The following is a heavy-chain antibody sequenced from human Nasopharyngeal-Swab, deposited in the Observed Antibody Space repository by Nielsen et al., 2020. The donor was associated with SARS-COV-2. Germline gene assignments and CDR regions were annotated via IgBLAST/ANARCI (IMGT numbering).Heavy chain of an antibody. CDR3: ARVGGDLRFLEWPLDY. V-gene: IGHV7-4-1*02. Sequence: ASVKVSCKASGYTFTSYAMNWVRQAPGQGLEWMGWINTNTGNPTYAQGFTGRFVFSLDTSVSTAYLQISSLKAEDTAVYCCARVGGDLRFLEWPLDYWGQGTLVTVSS. D-gene: IGHD3-3*01. CDR2: INTNTGNP. CDR1: GYTFTSYA. J-gene: IGHJ4*02.